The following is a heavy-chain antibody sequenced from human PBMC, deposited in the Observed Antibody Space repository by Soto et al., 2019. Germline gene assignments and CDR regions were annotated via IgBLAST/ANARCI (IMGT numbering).Heavy chain of an antibody. V-gene: IGHV4-59*12. Sequence: PSETLSLTCTVSVGPISSYYWSWIRQPPGKGLEWIGYIYYSGSTYYNPSLKSRVTISVDTSKNQFSLKLSSVTAADTAVYYCARDSQVGDYRYWFDPWGQGTLVTVSS. CDR2: IYYSGST. J-gene: IGHJ5*02. D-gene: IGHD4-17*01. CDR1: VGPISSYY. CDR3: ARDSQVGDYRYWFDP.